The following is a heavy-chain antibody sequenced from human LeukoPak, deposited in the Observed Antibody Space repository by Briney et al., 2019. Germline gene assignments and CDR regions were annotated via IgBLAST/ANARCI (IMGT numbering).Heavy chain of an antibody. Sequence: SGGSLRLSCAASGFTFSSYGMHWVRQAPGKGLEWVAFIRYDGSNKYYADSVKGRFTISRDNSKNTLYLQMNSLRAEDTAVYYCAKAYYYYGSGSYKDYWGQGTLVTVSS. CDR3: AKAYYYYGSGSYKDY. J-gene: IGHJ4*02. CDR1: GFTFSSYG. V-gene: IGHV3-30*02. CDR2: IRYDGSNK. D-gene: IGHD3-10*01.